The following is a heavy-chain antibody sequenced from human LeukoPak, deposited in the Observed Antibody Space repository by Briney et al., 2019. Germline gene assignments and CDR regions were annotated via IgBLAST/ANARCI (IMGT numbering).Heavy chain of an antibody. J-gene: IGHJ5*02. D-gene: IGHD6-19*01. CDR2: INHSGST. Sequence: PSETLSLTCAVYGGSFSGYYWSWIRQPPGKGLEWIGEINHSGSTNYNPSLKSRVTISVDTSKNQFSLKLSSVTAADTAVYYCARAPKQWLVRWFDPWGQGTLVTASS. V-gene: IGHV4-34*01. CDR1: GGSFSGYY. CDR3: ARAPKQWLVRWFDP.